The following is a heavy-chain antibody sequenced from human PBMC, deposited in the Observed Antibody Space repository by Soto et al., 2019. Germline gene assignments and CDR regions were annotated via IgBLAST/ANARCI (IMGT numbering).Heavy chain of an antibody. CDR2: IIPIFGTA. V-gene: IGHV1-69*13. J-gene: IGHJ3*02. CDR3: ATELELNAFDI. CDR1: GGTFSSYA. Sequence: ASVKVSCKASGGTFSSYAISWVRQAPGQGLEWMGGIIPIFGTANYAQKFQGRVTITADESTSTAYMELSSLSSEDTAVYYCATELELNAFDIWGQGTMVTVSS. D-gene: IGHD1-7*01.